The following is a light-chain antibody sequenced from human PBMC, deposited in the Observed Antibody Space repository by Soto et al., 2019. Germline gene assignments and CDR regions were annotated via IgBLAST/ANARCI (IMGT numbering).Light chain of an antibody. J-gene: IGKJ2*01. CDR3: QQSFGGFMYT. Sequence: DIQMTQSPSSLSASVGDRVTITCRASQSISTYLNWYQQKPGKAPKLLIYAASTLQSGVPSRFSGSGSGTDFTLTISSLQPEDFATYYCQQSFGGFMYTLGQGTKLEIK. CDR1: QSISTY. V-gene: IGKV1-39*01. CDR2: AAS.